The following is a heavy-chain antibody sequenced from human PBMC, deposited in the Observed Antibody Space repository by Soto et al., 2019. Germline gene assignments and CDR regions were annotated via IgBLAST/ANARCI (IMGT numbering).Heavy chain of an antibody. Sequence: PGGSLRLSCAASGFIFSSDWMHWVRQAPGKGLVWVSRIDTDGSGTDYADSVKGRFTISRDNAKNLLYLQMNSLRAEDTAVYYCANPLKRYSSGSWGQGTLVTVSS. CDR2: IDTDGSGT. D-gene: IGHD6-19*01. V-gene: IGHV3-74*01. CDR1: GFIFSSDW. J-gene: IGHJ5*02. CDR3: ANPLKRYSSGS.